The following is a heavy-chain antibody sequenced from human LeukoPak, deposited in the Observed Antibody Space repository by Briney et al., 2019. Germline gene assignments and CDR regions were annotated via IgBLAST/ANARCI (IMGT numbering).Heavy chain of an antibody. CDR1: GGXFSSYA. D-gene: IGHD5-24*01. CDR3: ARARGRWLQFPGWGAFHI. Sequence: KVSCXASGGXFSSYAISWVRQAPGQGLEWMGGIIPIFGTANYAQKFQGRVTITADESTSTAYMELSSLRSEDTAVYYCARARGRWLQFPGWGAFHIWGQGTMVTVSS. J-gene: IGHJ3*02. V-gene: IGHV1-69*01. CDR2: IIPIFGTA.